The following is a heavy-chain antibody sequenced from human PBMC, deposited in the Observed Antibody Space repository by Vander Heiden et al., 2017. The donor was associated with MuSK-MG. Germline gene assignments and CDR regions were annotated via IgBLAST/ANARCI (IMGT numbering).Heavy chain of an antibody. V-gene: IGHV1-2*02. CDR2: INPKNGAT. J-gene: IGHJ4*02. CDR1: GYTFTGYF. D-gene: IGHD4-17*01. CDR3: ARRVALTTFDY. Sequence: QVQLMQSGAEVKKPGASVRVSCEASGYTFTGYFIHWVRQAPGQGLEWMGWINPKNGATSYAQNFQGRVTMTRDTSISTAYMDLSRLRSDDTAVYYCARRVALTTFDYWGQGALVTVSS.